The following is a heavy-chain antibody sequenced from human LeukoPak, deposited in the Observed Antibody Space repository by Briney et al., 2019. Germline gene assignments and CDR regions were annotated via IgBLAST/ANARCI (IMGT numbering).Heavy chain of an antibody. J-gene: IGHJ4*02. CDR1: GFTFSSYA. D-gene: IGHD2-15*01. Sequence: PGRSLRLSCAASGFTFSSYAMHRVRQAPGKGLEWVAVISYDGCNKYYADSVKGRFTIPRDNSKNTLYLQMNSLRAEDTAVYYCARDECSGGSCYEDYWGQGALVTVSS. CDR3: ARDECSGGSCYEDY. V-gene: IGHV3-30*04. CDR2: ISYDGCNK.